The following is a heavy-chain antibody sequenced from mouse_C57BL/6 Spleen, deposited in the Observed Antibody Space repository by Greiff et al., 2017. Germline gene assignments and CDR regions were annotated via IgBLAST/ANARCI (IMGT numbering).Heavy chain of an antibody. CDR2: INPSNGGT. V-gene: IGHV1-53*01. D-gene: IGHD2-3*01. CDR1: GYTFTSYW. Sequence: QVQLQQPGTELVKPGASVKLSCKASGYTFTSYWMHWVKPRPGQGLEWIGNINPSNGGTNYNEKFKSKATLTVDKSSSTAYMQLSSLPSAYSAVYYCTRSELLYDGYYAYFGPGTPLTVSS. CDR3: TRSELLYDGYYAY. J-gene: IGHJ2*01.